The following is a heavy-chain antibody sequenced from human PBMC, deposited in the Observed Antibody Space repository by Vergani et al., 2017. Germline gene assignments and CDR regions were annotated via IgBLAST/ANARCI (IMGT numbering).Heavy chain of an antibody. CDR1: GFTFSDYY. Sequence: QVQLVESGGGLVKPGGSLRLSCAASGFTFSDYYMSWIRQAPGKGLEWVSYISSSSSYTNYADSVKGRFTISRDNAKNSLYLQMNSLRAEDTAVYYCAREIPLCGGDCYMTWGYAFDIWGQGTMVTVSS. D-gene: IGHD2-21*01. J-gene: IGHJ3*02. V-gene: IGHV3-11*06. CDR3: AREIPLCGGDCYMTWGYAFDI. CDR2: ISSSSSYT.